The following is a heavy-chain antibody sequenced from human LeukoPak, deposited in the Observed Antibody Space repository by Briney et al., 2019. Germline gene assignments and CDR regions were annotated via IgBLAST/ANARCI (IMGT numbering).Heavy chain of an antibody. D-gene: IGHD2-15*01. J-gene: IGHJ5*02. CDR1: GYTFTGYY. Sequence: GASVKVSCKASGYTFTGYYMHWVRQAPGHRPEWMGWINAGNGNTEYSQKFQGRVTITRDTSASTAYMELSSLRSEDTAVYYCAREGIVVVLSEEVWFDPWGQGTLVIVSS. CDR2: INAGNGNT. V-gene: IGHV1-3*01. CDR3: AREGIVVVLSEEVWFDP.